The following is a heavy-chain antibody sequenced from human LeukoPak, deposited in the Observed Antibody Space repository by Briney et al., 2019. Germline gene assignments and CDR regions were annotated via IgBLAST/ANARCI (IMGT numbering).Heavy chain of an antibody. CDR3: ARVQASYYDFWSGYYYFDY. D-gene: IGHD3-3*01. J-gene: IGHJ4*02. V-gene: IGHV3-7*01. CDR1: GFTFSSYW. Sequence: PGGSLRLSCAASGFTFSSYWMSWVRQAPGKGLEWVANIKQNGSEKYYVDSVKGRFTISRDNAKNSLYLQMNSLRAEDTAVYYCARVQASYYDFWSGYYYFDYWGQGTLVTVSS. CDR2: IKQNGSEK.